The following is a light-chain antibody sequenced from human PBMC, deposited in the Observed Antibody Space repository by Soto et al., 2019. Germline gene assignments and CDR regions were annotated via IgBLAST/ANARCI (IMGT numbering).Light chain of an antibody. V-gene: IGLV2-14*01. CDR1: SSDVGGYNL. J-gene: IGLJ1*01. CDR2: DVN. CDR3: SSYKSSSTLPYG. Sequence: QSALTQPASVSVSPGQSITISCTGTSSDVGGYNLVSWYQQYPDKAPKLMIFDVNTRPSGVSNRFSGSKSGNTASLTISGLQAEDEADYYCSSYKSSSTLPYGFGTGTKVTVL.